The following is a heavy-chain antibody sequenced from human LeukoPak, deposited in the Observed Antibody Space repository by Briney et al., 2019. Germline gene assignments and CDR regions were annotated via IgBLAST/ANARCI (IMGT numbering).Heavy chain of an antibody. V-gene: IGHV4-4*07. D-gene: IGHD6-13*01. CDR1: GGSISSYY. CDR2: IYSSGST. Sequence: SETLSLTCTVSGGSISSYYWSRIRQPAGKGLEWIGRIYSSGSTNYNPSLKSRVTMSVDTSKNQFSLKLSSVTAADTAVYYCARDSTSWFPDYYYMDVWGKGTTVTIPS. CDR3: ARDSTSWFPDYYYMDV. J-gene: IGHJ6*03.